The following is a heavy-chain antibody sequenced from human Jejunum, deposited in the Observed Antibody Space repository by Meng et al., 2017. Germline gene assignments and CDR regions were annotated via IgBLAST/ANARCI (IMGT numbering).Heavy chain of an antibody. CDR3: TRHKRAQRSVDY. J-gene: IGHJ4*02. V-gene: IGHV3-7*01. Sequence: GESLKISCAAFGFTFSNYWMTWVRQAPGKGLEWVASIKDDGSDKYYVDSVKGRFTMSRDNAKTSLYLQKNSLRADDTAMYYWTRHKRAQRSVDYWGQGALVTVSS. CDR1: GFTFSNYW. D-gene: IGHD5-18*01. CDR2: IKDDGSDK.